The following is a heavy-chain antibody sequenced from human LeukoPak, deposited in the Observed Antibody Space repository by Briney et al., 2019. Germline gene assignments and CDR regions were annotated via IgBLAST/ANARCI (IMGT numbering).Heavy chain of an antibody. J-gene: IGHJ4*02. V-gene: IGHV4-34*01. Sequence: SETLSLTCAVYGGSFSGYYWSWIRQPPGKGLEWIGEINHSGSTNYNPSLKSRVTISVDTSKNQFSLKLSSVTAADTAVYYCARLYSSGCYYALGYWGQGTLVTVSS. CDR3: ARLYSSGCYYALGY. CDR1: GGSFSGYY. D-gene: IGHD3-22*01. CDR2: INHSGST.